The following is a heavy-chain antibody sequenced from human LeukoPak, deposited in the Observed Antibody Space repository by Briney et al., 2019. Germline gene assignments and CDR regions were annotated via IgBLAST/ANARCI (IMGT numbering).Heavy chain of an antibody. Sequence: GGSLRLSCAASGFTFSSYSMNWVRQAPGKGLEWVSYISSSSTIYYADSVKGRFTISRDNAKNSLYLQMNSLRAEDTAVYYCARVDFWSGYFIDYWGQGTLVTVSS. CDR2: ISSSSTI. D-gene: IGHD3-3*01. V-gene: IGHV3-48*01. CDR1: GFTFSSYS. CDR3: ARVDFWSGYFIDY. J-gene: IGHJ4*02.